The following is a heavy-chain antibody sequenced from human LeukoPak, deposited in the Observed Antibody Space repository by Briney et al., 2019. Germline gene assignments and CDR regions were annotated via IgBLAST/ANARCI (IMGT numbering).Heavy chain of an antibody. Sequence: ASVKVSCKASGYTFTSYYMHWVRQAPGQGLEWMGIINPSGGSTSYAQKFQGRVTMTRDTSTSTVYMELSSLRSEDTAVYYCAKDRRELDVFDIWGQGTMVTVSS. J-gene: IGHJ3*02. CDR3: AKDRRELDVFDI. V-gene: IGHV1-46*01. CDR1: GYTFTSYY. CDR2: INPSGGST.